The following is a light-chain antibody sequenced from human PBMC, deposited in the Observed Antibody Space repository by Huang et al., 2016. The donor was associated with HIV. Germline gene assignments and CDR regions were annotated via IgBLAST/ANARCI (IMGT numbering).Light chain of an antibody. CDR1: QSVLYSSTDKNY. CDR3: QQYYSSRMWT. V-gene: IGKV4-1*01. Sequence: DIVMTQSPDSLAVSLGERATINCKSSQSVLYSSTDKNYLAWYQQKPGQPPKLLIFWASTRESGFPDRFSGSGSGTDFTLTISSLQAEDVAVYYCQQYYSSRMWTFGQGTKVEIK. CDR2: WAS. J-gene: IGKJ1*01.